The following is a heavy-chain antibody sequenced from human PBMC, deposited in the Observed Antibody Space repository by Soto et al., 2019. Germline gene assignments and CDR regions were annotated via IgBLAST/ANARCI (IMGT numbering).Heavy chain of an antibody. CDR1: GGTFSSLA. V-gene: IGHV1-69*06. Sequence: QEQLVQSGAEVKKPGSSVKVSCKASGGTFSSLAISWVRQAPGQGLEWMGGLVPVFGTANYAQKFQDRVTITADKSTSTSYMELSSLRSDDTAVYYCARSPGVFDYWGQGTLVTVSS. CDR3: ARSPGVFDY. D-gene: IGHD3-10*01. CDR2: LVPVFGTA. J-gene: IGHJ4*02.